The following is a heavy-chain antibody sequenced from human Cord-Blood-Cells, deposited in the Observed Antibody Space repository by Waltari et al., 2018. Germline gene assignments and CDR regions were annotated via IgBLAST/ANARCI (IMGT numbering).Heavy chain of an antibody. CDR2: INHSGST. CDR3: ARHVKGIRHWYFDL. J-gene: IGHJ2*01. Sequence: QVQLQQWGAGLLKPSETLSLTCAVYGGSFRGYYWSWIRQHPGKGLEWIGEINHSGSTNYNPSLKSRVTISVDTSKNQFSLKLSSVTAADTAVYYCARHVKGIRHWYFDLWCRGTLVTVSS. V-gene: IGHV4-34*01. CDR1: GGSFRGYY.